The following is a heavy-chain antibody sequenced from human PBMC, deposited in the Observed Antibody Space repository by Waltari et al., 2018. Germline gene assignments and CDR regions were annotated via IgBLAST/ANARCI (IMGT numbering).Heavy chain of an antibody. V-gene: IGHV7-4-1*02. J-gene: IGHJ6*02. CDR2: INTNTGNP. D-gene: IGHD2-15*01. Sequence: QVQLVQSGSELKKPGASVKVSCKASGYTFTSYAMNWVRQAPGQGLEWMGWINTNTGNPTYAQGCTGRFVFSLDTAVSTAYLQISSRKAEDTAVDYCARRCSGGSCYRHYYYYGMDVWGQGTTVTVSS. CDR3: ARRCSGGSCYRHYYYYGMDV. CDR1: GYTFTSYA.